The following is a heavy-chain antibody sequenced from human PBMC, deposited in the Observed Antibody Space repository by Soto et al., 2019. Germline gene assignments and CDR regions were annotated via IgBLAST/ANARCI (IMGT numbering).Heavy chain of an antibody. V-gene: IGHV3-21*01. Sequence: EVQLVESGGGLVKPGGSLRLSCAASGFTFSSYSMNWVRQAPGKGLEWVSSISSSSSYIYYADSVKGRFTISRDNAKNSLYLQMNSLRAEDTAVYYCARDFGYCSSTSCYTEGNWFDPWGQGTLVTVSS. CDR2: ISSSSSYI. CDR1: GFTFSSYS. CDR3: ARDFGYCSSTSCYTEGNWFDP. J-gene: IGHJ5*02. D-gene: IGHD2-2*02.